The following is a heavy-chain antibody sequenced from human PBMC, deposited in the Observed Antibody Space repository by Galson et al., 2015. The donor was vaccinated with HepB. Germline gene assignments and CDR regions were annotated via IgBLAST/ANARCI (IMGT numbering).Heavy chain of an antibody. Sequence: SVKVSCKASGYTFTNYYMHWGRQAPGQGLEWMGVINPSGDRTGYAPKFQGRVTITRDTSTSTVYMELRSLTSEDTAIYYCVSHPDMAGLDVWGQGTAVTVSS. CDR3: VSHPDMAGLDV. D-gene: IGHD2-15*01. V-gene: IGHV1-46*01. J-gene: IGHJ6*02. CDR2: INPSGDRT. CDR1: GYTFTNYY.